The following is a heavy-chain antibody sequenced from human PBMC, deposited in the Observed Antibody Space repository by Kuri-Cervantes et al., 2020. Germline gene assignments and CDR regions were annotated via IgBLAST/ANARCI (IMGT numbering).Heavy chain of an antibody. V-gene: IGHV3-33*08. CDR2: IWYDESNK. J-gene: IGHJ4*02. D-gene: IGHD2-8*01. CDR3: ARDLISNYLDY. Sequence: GESLKISCAASGFTFSSYAMHWVRQAPGKGLEWVAVIWYDESNKYYADSVKGRFTISRDNSKNTLYLQMNSLRAEDTAVYYCARDLISNYLDYWGQGTLVTGAS. CDR1: GFTFSSYA.